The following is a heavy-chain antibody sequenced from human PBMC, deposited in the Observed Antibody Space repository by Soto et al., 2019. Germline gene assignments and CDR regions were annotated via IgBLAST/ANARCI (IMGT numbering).Heavy chain of an antibody. J-gene: IGHJ4*02. CDR1: GFTFDDFA. V-gene: IGHV3-9*01. D-gene: IGHD6-13*01. CDR3: AKDVDIAAADYYFDY. Sequence: GGSLRLSCAASGFTFDDFAMHWVRQAPGKGLEWVSSINWNSGDIDYADSVKGRFTISRDNSKNTLYLQMNSLRAEDTAVYYCAKDVDIAAADYYFDYWGQGTLVTVSS. CDR2: INWNSGDI.